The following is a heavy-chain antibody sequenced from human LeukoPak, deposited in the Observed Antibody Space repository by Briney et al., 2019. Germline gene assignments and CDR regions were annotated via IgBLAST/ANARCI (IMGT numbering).Heavy chain of an antibody. CDR3: ARGQTDYDFWSGPTYYGMDV. V-gene: IGHV4-61*08. J-gene: IGHJ6*02. D-gene: IGHD3-3*01. CDR1: GGSISSGDYY. Sequence: SETLSLTCTVSGGSISSGDYYWSWIRQPPGKGLEWIGYIYYSGSTNYNPSLKSRVTISVDTSKNQFSLKLSSVTAADTAVYYCARGQTDYDFWSGPTYYGMDVWGQGTTVTVSS. CDR2: IYYSGST.